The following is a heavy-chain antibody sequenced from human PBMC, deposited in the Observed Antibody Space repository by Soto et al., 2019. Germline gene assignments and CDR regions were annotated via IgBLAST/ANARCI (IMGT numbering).Heavy chain of an antibody. J-gene: IGHJ4*02. CDR1: GGSFSGYY. V-gene: IGHV4-34*01. CDR3: ASRTIFGVVISTSFDY. Sequence: SVTLSLTCAVYGGSFSGYYWSWIRQPPGKGLEWIGEINHSGSTNYNPSLKSRVTISVDTSKNQFSLKLSSGTAADTAVYYCASRTIFGVVISTSFDYWGQGTLVTVSS. D-gene: IGHD3-3*01. CDR2: INHSGST.